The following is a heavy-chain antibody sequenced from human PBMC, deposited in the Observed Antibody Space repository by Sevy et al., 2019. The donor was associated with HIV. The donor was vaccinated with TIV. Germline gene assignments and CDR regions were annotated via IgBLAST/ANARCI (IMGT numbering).Heavy chain of an antibody. Sequence: ASVKVSCKASGYTFTSYGISWVRQAPGQGLEWMGWISAYNGNTNYAQKLQGRVTMTTDTSTSTAYMELRSLRSDDTAVYYGARDRVYYYDSSGTPPFDYWGQGTLVTVSS. V-gene: IGHV1-18*01. J-gene: IGHJ4*02. D-gene: IGHD3-22*01. CDR3: ARDRVYYYDSSGTPPFDY. CDR1: GYTFTSYG. CDR2: ISAYNGNT.